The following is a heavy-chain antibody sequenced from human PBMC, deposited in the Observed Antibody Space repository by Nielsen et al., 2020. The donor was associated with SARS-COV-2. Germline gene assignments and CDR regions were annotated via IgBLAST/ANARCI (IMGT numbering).Heavy chain of an antibody. V-gene: IGHV4-31*03. CDR3: ARESSGYDHYNYGMDV. CDR2: IYFSGRT. J-gene: IGHJ6*02. D-gene: IGHD5-12*01. CDR1: GGSISSCGYY. Sequence: LRLSCTVSGGSISSCGYYWSWIRHHPGKGLEWIGYIYFSGRTCYNPSLKSRVTISVDTSKNQFSLSLRSVTAADTAVYYCARESSGYDHYNYGMDVWGQGTTITVSS.